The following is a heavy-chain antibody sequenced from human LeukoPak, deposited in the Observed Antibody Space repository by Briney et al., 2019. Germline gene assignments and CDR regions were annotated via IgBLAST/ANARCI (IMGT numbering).Heavy chain of an antibody. V-gene: IGHV4-39*01. D-gene: IGHD2-15*01. CDR2: IYYGGST. CDR1: GGSISSSSYY. CDR3: ASGSCSGSSCYSSSYYYYYYMDV. J-gene: IGHJ6*03. Sequence: SETLSLTCTVSGGSISSSSYYWGWLRQPPGKGLEWIGSIYYGGSTYYNPSLKSRVTISVDTSKNQFSLKLSSVTAADTAVYYCASGSCSGSSCYSSSYYYYYYMDVWGKGTTVTVSS.